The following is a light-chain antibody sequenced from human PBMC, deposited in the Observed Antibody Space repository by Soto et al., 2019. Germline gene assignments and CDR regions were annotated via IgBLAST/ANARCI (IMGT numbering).Light chain of an antibody. Sequence: VLTQSPGTLSFTPGERATLSCRASQSLGSTSLAWYQQKSGQPPRLLISRSSKRAAGVPDRFSGSGSGTDFTLVISRLEPEDFAVYYCQQSVDSPRTFGQGTKVDLK. J-gene: IGKJ1*01. CDR3: QQSVDSPRT. CDR1: QSLGSTS. V-gene: IGKV3-20*01. CDR2: RSS.